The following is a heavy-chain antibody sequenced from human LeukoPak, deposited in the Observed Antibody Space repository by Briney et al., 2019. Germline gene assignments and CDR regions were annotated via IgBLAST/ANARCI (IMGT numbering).Heavy chain of an antibody. V-gene: IGHV3-7*01. J-gene: IGHJ4*02. CDR3: ARDSGIRGSYYFDS. CDR2: IKQDGSEK. CDR1: GFTFSDCW. Sequence: GGSLRLSCAASGFTFSDCWMSWVRHAPGKGLEWVANIKQDGSEKYYVDSVKGRFTISRDNAKNSLYLQMNSLRAEDTAVYCCARDSGIRGSYYFDSWGQGTLVTVSS. D-gene: IGHD1-14*01.